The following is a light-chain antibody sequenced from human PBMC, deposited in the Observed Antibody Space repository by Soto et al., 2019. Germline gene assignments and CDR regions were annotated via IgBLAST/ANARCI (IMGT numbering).Light chain of an antibody. V-gene: IGKV3-15*01. CDR2: GAS. J-gene: IGKJ5*01. Sequence: EILMTQSPATLSVSPGDSATLSCRASQSLGQSLAWYHQKAGQAPRLLIYGASTRATGIPARFSGSGSGTEFTLTISSLQSEDFAVYYCQQYKSWPPFTFGQGTRLEIK. CDR3: QQYKSWPPFT. CDR1: QSLGQS.